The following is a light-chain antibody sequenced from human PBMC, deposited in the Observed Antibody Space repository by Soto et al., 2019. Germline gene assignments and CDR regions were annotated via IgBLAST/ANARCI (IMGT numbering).Light chain of an antibody. Sequence: DIQMTQSPSTLSSSVRDRVTITCPASQSISNSLAWYQQRPGTAPKLLIYKASSLETGVPSRFSGRGAGTECTLTISSLQPDDFATYYCQQYNSDWNTFGQGTRLEIK. CDR2: KAS. J-gene: IGKJ5*01. CDR1: QSISNS. V-gene: IGKV1-5*03. CDR3: QQYNSDWNT.